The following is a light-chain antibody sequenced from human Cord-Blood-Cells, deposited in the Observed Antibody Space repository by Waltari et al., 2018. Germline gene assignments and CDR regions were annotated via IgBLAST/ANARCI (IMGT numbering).Light chain of an antibody. CDR2: EVS. Sequence: QSALTQPASVSGSPGQSTTISCTGTSSDVGGSTYVSWYQQHPGKAPKHMIYEVSNRPSGVSNRFSGSKSGNTASLTISGLQAEDEADYYCSSYTSSSTYVFGTGTKVTVL. V-gene: IGLV2-14*01. CDR3: SSYTSSSTYV. CDR1: SSDVGGSTY. J-gene: IGLJ1*01.